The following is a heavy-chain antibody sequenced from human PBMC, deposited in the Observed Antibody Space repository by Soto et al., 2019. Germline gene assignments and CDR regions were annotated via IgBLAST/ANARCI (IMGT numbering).Heavy chain of an antibody. CDR1: GYTFTSYY. CDR3: ARGGDYYDSSGPDDAFDI. V-gene: IGHV1-46*01. Sequence: ASVKVSCKASGYTFTSYYMHWVRQAPGQGLEWMGIINPSGGSTSYAQKFQGRVTMTRDTSTSTVYMELSSLRSEDTAVYYCARGGDYYDSSGPDDAFDIWGQGTMVTVS. J-gene: IGHJ3*02. D-gene: IGHD3-22*01. CDR2: INPSGGST.